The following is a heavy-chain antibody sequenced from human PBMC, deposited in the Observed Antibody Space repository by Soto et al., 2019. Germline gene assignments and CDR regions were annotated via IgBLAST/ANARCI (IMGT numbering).Heavy chain of an antibody. CDR1: GGTFSSYT. V-gene: IGHV1-69*02. CDR2: IIPILGIA. Sequence: QVQLVQSGAEVKKPGSSVKVSCKASGGTFSSYTISWVRQAPGQGLEWMGRIIPILGIANYAQKFQGRVTITADKSTSTAYMELSSLRSEDTAVYYCASLGDHRRSGINWFDPWGQGTLVTVSS. J-gene: IGHJ5*02. CDR3: ASLGDHRRSGINWFDP.